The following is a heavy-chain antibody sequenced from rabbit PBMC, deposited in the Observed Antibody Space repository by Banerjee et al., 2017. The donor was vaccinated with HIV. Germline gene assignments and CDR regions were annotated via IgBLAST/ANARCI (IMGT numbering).Heavy chain of an antibody. CDR2: ISIGDGST. V-gene: IGHV1S40*01. D-gene: IGHD2-1*01. CDR3: ARGGDDEWWYAFDL. J-gene: IGHJ4*01. CDR1: GFSFNNNYY. Sequence: QSLEESGGDLVKPGASLTLTCTASGFSFNNNYYMCCVRQAPGKGLEWIGCISIGDGSTYYASWAKGRFTISRTSSTTVTLQMTSLTAADTATYFCARGGDDEWWYAFDLWGPGTLVTVS.